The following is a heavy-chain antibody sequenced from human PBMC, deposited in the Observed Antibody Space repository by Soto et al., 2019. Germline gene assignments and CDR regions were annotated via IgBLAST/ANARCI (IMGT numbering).Heavy chain of an antibody. CDR1: GDSVSSNSAA. CDR3: ARYPDFAYYDFWSGFAYPFAV. V-gene: IGHV6-1*01. Sequence: SQTLSLTCAISGDSVSSNSAAWNWIRQSPSRGLEWLGRTYYRSKWYNDYAVSLKSRITINPDTSKNQFSLQLNSVTPEDTAVYYCARYPDFAYYDFWSGFAYPFAVWGQGTTVTVSS. J-gene: IGHJ6*02. D-gene: IGHD3-3*01. CDR2: TYYRSKWYN.